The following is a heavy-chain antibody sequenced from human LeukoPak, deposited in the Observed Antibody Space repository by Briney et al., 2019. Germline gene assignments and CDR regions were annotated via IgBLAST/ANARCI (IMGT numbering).Heavy chain of an antibody. CDR2: ISAYNGNT. V-gene: IGHV1-18*01. D-gene: IGHD6-13*01. CDR3: ARPLYSSSSMGFDY. Sequence: ASVKVSCKASGYTFTSYGISWVRQAPGQGLEWMGWISAYNGNTNYAQRLQGRVTMTTDTSTSTAYMELRSLRSDDTAVYYCARPLYSSSSMGFDYWCQGTLVTVSS. CDR1: GYTFTSYG. J-gene: IGHJ4*02.